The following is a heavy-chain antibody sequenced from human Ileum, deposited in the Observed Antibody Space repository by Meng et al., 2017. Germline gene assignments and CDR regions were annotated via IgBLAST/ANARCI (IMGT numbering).Heavy chain of an antibody. CDR1: GTW. V-gene: IGHV4-4*02. CDR2: IFQSGRT. J-gene: IGHJ4*02. D-gene: IGHD3-22*01. Sequence: QGQLQGPGPRLVKPSGTLSLTCAVSGTWWSWVRQPPGKGLEWIGEIFQSGRTNYNPSLKSRVTISIDKSKSQISLQLSAVTAADTAVYSCATSNDRDVYYLGYWGQGTLVTVSS. CDR3: ATSNDRDVYYLGY.